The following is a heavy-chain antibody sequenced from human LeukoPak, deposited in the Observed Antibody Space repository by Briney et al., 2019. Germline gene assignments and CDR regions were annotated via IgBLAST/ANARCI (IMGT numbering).Heavy chain of an antibody. CDR2: TNVDNGNA. CDR3: ARGSTSDWPFDH. V-gene: IGHV1-3*01. CDR1: GYTFNKYT. J-gene: IGHJ4*02. D-gene: IGHD3-16*01. Sequence: GAPVKVSCKASGYTFNKYTIHWVRQAPRQRLEWMGWTNVDNGNARYSQTFQDRITITRDTTASTAYMELSSLTSKDTAVYFCARGSTSDWPFDHWGQGTLVTVSS.